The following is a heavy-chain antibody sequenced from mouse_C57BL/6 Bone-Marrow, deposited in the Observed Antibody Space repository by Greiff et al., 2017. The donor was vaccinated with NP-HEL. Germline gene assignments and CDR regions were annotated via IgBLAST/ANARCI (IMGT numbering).Heavy chain of an antibody. CDR2: ISSGSSTI. V-gene: IGHV5-17*01. Sequence: EVKLVESGGGLVKPGGSLKLSCAASGFTFSDYGMHWVRQAPEKGLEWVAYISSGSSTIYYADTVKGRFTISRDNAKNTLVLQMTSLRSEDTAMYYCARPNWSWFAYWGQGTLVTVSA. D-gene: IGHD4-1*01. CDR1: GFTFSDYG. J-gene: IGHJ3*01. CDR3: ARPNWSWFAY.